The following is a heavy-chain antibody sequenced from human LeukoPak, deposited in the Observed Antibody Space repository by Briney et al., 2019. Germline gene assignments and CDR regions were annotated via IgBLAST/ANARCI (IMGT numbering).Heavy chain of an antibody. CDR2: IIPILGIA. J-gene: IGHJ6*03. CDR3: ARGKSSSWSHYYYYMDV. V-gene: IGHV1-69*04. CDR1: GGTFSIYA. Sequence: ASVKVSCKASGGTFSIYAISWVRQAPGQGLEWMGRIIPILGIANYAQKFQGRVTITADESTSTAYMELSSLRSEDTAVYYCARGKSSSWSHYYYYMDVWGKGTTVTVSS. D-gene: IGHD6-13*01.